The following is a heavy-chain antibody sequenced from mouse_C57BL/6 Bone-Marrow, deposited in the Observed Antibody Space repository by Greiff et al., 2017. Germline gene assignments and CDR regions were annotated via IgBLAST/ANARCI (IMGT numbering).Heavy chain of an antibody. Sequence: VQLQQSGAELVRPGTSVKVSCQASGYAFTNYLLEWVKQRPGQGLEWIGVINPGSGGTNYNEKFKGKATLTADKSSSTAYMQLSSLISEDSAVYFCARSKNGDAWFAYWGQGTLVTVSA. CDR1: GYAFTNYL. CDR3: ARSKNGDAWFAY. V-gene: IGHV1-54*01. CDR2: INPGSGGT. J-gene: IGHJ3*01. D-gene: IGHD4-1*01.